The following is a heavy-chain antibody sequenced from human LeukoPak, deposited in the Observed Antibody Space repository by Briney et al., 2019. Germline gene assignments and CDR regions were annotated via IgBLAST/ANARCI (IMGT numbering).Heavy chain of an antibody. CDR2: IIPMINTP. V-gene: IGHV1-69*13. CDR3: AIFQGTYGDNENDY. J-gene: IGHJ4*02. CDR1: GGTFRSYA. Sequence: SVNVSCKASGGTFRSYAITWVRQAPGKGLEWMGGIIPMINTPKYAQKFQGRVSITADESTSTGYMEVSSLRSEDTAVYYCAIFQGTYGDNENDYWGQGTLVTVSS. D-gene: IGHD4-17*01.